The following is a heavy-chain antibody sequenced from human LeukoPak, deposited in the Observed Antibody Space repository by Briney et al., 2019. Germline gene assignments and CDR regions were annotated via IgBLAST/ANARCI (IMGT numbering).Heavy chain of an antibody. CDR3: ARDAYGYRHT. CDR1: GGSITNDNW. J-gene: IGHJ5*02. V-gene: IGHV4-4*02. CDR2: IYHSGST. Sequence: SETLSLTCAVTGGSITNDNWWSWVRQPPGKGLEWIGEIYHSGSTKCNPSLKSRVIMSVDKSKNQFSLNLTSVTAADTAVYYSARDAYGYRHTLGQGTLVTVSS. D-gene: IGHD3-16*02.